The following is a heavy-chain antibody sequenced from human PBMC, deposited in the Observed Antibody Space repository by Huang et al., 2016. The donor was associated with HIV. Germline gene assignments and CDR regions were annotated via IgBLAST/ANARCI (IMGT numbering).Heavy chain of an antibody. D-gene: IGHD6-6*01. Sequence: QVQLVQSGAEVRKPGASVKVSCEASGYSFDSYDIHGVRQATGQGLEWMGWMNPNRGNTGYAQKFHGRVTMTRNTSMSTAYMELSSLRSEDTAKYFCVRGWYIAALPYFDYWGQGTLVTVSS. V-gene: IGHV1-8*01. CDR3: VRGWYIAALPYFDY. CDR1: GYSFDSYD. J-gene: IGHJ4*02. CDR2: MNPNRGNT.